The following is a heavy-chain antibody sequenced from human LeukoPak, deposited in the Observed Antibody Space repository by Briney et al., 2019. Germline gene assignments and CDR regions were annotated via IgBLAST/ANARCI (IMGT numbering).Heavy chain of an antibody. CDR1: GYTFTGYY. J-gene: IGHJ4*02. CDR3: ARGRITVGATVY. CDR2: MNPNSGNT. V-gene: IGHV1-8*02. Sequence: EASVKVSCKASGYTFTGYYMHWVRQAPGQGLEWMGWMNPNSGNTGYAQKFQGRVTMTRNTSISTAYMELSSLRSEDTAVHYCARGRITVGATVYWGQGTLVTVSS. D-gene: IGHD1-26*01.